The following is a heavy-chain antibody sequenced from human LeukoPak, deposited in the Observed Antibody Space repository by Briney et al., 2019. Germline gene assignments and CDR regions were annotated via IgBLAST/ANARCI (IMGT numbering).Heavy chain of an antibody. D-gene: IGHD1-26*01. CDR3: ARGYRVVGATRPLYYFDY. V-gene: IGHV4-59*12. J-gene: IGHJ4*02. CDR1: GGSISSYY. Sequence: SETLSLTCTVSGGSISSYYWSWIRQPPGKGLEWIGYMYYSGSTNYNPSLKSRVTISLDTSKNQFSLRLSSVTAAGTAMYYCARGYRVVGATRPLYYFDYWGQGTLVTVSS. CDR2: MYYSGST.